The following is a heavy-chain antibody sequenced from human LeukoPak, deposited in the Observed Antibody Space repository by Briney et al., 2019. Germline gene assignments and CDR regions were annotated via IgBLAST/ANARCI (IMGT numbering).Heavy chain of an antibody. D-gene: IGHD3-10*01. J-gene: IGHJ6*03. Sequence: GASXXVXCKASGYTFTGYYMHWVRQAPGQGLEWMGWISAYNGNTNYAQKLQGRVTMTTDTSTSTAYMELRSLRSDDTAVYYCARVPITMVRGVITPYYYYMDVWGKGTTVTVSS. CDR3: ARVPITMVRGVITPYYYYMDV. V-gene: IGHV1-18*04. CDR2: ISAYNGNT. CDR1: GYTFTGYY.